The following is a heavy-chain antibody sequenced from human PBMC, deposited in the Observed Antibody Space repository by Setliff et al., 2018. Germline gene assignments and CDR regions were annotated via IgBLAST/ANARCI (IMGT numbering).Heavy chain of an antibody. CDR3: ASLGIRDWYFEGLYDYYYYMDV. CDR1: GYSISSGYY. Sequence: SETLSLTCGVSGYSISSGYYWGWIRQPPGKGLEWIGSIYYSGSTYYNPSLKRRVTISVDTSKNQFSLKLSSVTAADTAVYYCASLGIRDWYFEGLYDYYYYMDVWGKGTTVTVSS. J-gene: IGHJ6*03. V-gene: IGHV4-38-2*01. CDR2: IYYSGST. D-gene: IGHD3-9*01.